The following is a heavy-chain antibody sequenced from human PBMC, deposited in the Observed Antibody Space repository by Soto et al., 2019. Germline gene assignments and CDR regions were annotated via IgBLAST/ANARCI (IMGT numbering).Heavy chain of an antibody. CDR3: VRLTSRISAARHGSSPWLDP. V-gene: IGHV4-39*01. Sequence: SGSXALTCAFSGGCMSRRRGVGGWIRQPPGNVLEWIGDIFYSGSTYYNPSLKSRVTIYVDTSKEQFSLKLSSVTAADTAVYYCVRLTSRISAARHGSSPWLDPRGPRPLVTVSS. D-gene: IGHD2-15*01. CDR1: GGCMSRRRGV. J-gene: IGHJ5*02. CDR2: IFYSGST.